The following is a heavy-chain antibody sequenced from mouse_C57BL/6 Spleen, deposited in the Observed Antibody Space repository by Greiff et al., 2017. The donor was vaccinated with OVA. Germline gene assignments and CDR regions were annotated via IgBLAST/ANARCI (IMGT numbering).Heavy chain of an antibody. CDR3: ASGNGAWFAY. J-gene: IGHJ3*01. Sequence: FNIKDYYMHWVKQRTEQGLEWIGRIDPEDGETKYAPKFQGKATITADTSSNTAYLQLSSLTSEDTAVYYCASGNGAWFAYWGQGTLVTVSA. V-gene: IGHV14-2*01. D-gene: IGHD4-1*01. CDR2: IDPEDGET. CDR1: FNIKDYY.